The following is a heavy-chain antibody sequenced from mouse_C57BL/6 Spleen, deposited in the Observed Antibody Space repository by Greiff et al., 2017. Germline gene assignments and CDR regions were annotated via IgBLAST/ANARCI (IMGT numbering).Heavy chain of an antibody. Sequence: EVKVVESGGGLVKPGGSLKLSCAASGFTFSDYGMHWVRQAPEKGLEWVAYISSGSSTIYYADTVKGRFTISRDNAKNTLFLQMTSLRSEDTAMYYCARLGLRSGWYFDVWGTGTTVTVSS. V-gene: IGHV5-17*01. CDR1: GFTFSDYG. D-gene: IGHD3-1*01. CDR3: ARLGLRSGWYFDV. J-gene: IGHJ1*03. CDR2: ISSGSSTI.